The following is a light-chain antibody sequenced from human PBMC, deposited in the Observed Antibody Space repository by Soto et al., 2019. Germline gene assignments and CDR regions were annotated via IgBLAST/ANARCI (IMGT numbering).Light chain of an antibody. V-gene: IGKV2-28*01. CDR2: LGS. Sequence: DIAMTQSPLSLPVTPGEPASISCRSSQSLLHSNGYNYLDWYLQKPGQSPQPLIYLGSNRASGVPDRFSGSGSGTDFTLKISIVEAEDVGGYYCMQALHTPLTCGPGTRVDIK. CDR3: MQALHTPLT. CDR1: QSLLHSNGYNY. J-gene: IGKJ3*01.